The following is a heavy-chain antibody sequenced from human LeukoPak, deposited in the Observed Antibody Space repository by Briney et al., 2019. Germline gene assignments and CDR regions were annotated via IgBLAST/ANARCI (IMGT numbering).Heavy chain of an antibody. CDR2: IYYSGST. Sequence: SETLSLTCTVSGGSISSGDYYWSWLRQPPGKGLEWIGYIYYSGSTYYNPSPKSRVTISVDTSKNQFSLRLSSVTAADTAVYYCARYRSYGVYYFDYWGQGTLVTVSS. D-gene: IGHD5-18*01. CDR3: ARYRSYGVYYFDY. CDR1: GGSISSGDYY. J-gene: IGHJ4*02. V-gene: IGHV4-30-4*01.